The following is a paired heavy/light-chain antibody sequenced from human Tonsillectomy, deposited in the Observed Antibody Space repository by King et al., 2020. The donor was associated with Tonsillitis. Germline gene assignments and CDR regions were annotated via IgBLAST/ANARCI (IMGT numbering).Light chain of an antibody. J-gene: IGKJ4*01. CDR2: WAS. CDR1: QTVLYSPNNKNY. CDR3: QQYYSTPLT. V-gene: IGKV4-1*01. Sequence: DIVMTQSPDSLAVSLGERATINCKSSQTVLYSPNNKNYLAWYQQKPGQPPKVLIYWASTRESGVPDRFSGSGSGTDFTLTISSLQAEDVAVYYCQQYYSTPLTFGGGTKVEIK.
Heavy chain of an antibody. Sequence: HVQLVQSGAEVKKPGSSVKVSCKASGGTFSSHAISWVRQAPGQGLEWMGGIIPIFGTSNYAQKFQGRVTITADESTSTAYMELSSLRSEDTAVYYCARAQTEYYYDSSAYDKWFDPWGQGTLVTVSS. J-gene: IGHJ5*02. D-gene: IGHD3-22*01. CDR1: GGTFSSHA. CDR2: IIPIFGTS. CDR3: ARAQTEYYYDSSAYDKWFDP. V-gene: IGHV1-69*01.